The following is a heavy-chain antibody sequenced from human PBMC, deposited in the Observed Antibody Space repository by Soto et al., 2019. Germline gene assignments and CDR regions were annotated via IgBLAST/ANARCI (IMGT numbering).Heavy chain of an antibody. D-gene: IGHD5-18*01. CDR1: GDSVSSNSAT. J-gene: IGHJ5*02. Sequence: PSQTLSLTCAISGDSVSSNSATWDWIRQSPSRGLEWLGRTYYRSKWYNDYAVSVKSRITINPDTSKNQFSLRLNSVTPEDTAVYYCAREVRGQLWTRGWFDPWGQGTLVTVSS. V-gene: IGHV6-1*01. CDR3: AREVRGQLWTRGWFDP. CDR2: TYYRSKWYN.